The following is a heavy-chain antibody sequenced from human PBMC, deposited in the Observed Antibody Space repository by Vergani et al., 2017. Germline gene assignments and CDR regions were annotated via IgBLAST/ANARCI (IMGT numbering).Heavy chain of an antibody. J-gene: IGHJ5*02. V-gene: IGHV4-61*02. CDR3: ARDSWTSELRGVYWFDT. CDR1: GFSLTTRGVA. CDR2: IHSSGTT. Sequence: KESGPTLVKPTQTLTLTCTFSGFSLTTRGVAVGWIRQPAGKGLEWIGRIHSSGTTNYNPSLKSRVTLSVDTSKNQLSLRMTSVTAADTAVYYCARDSWTSELRGVYWFDTWGQGTLVSVSS. D-gene: IGHD3-10*01.